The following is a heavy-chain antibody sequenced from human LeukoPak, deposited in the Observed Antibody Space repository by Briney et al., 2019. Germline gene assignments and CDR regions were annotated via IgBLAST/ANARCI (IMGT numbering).Heavy chain of an antibody. V-gene: IGHV3-9*01. CDR2: ISRNSDSI. CDR1: GFTFDEYA. D-gene: IGHD5-24*01. J-gene: IGHJ5*02. Sequence: SLRLSCAVSGFTFDEYAMHWVRQGPGKGLEWVSGISRNSDSIGYADSVKGRFTISRDNAKNTLYLQMNSLRSEDTAVYYCARDNSVRDEAWWFNPWGQGTLVTVSS. CDR3: ARDNSVRDEAWWFNP.